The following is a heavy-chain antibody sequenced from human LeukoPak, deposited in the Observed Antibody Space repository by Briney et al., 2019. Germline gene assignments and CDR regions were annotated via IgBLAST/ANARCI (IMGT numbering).Heavy chain of an antibody. CDR1: GYTFTSYD. CDR3: ARYSCSGGSCYSDY. V-gene: IGHV1-8*01. D-gene: IGHD2-15*01. J-gene: IGHJ4*02. Sequence: ASVKVSCKASGYTFTSYDINWVRQATGQGLEWMGWMNPNSGNTGYAQKFQGRVTMTRNTSISTAYMELSSLRFEDTAVYYCARYSCSGGSCYSDYWGQGTLVTVSS. CDR2: MNPNSGNT.